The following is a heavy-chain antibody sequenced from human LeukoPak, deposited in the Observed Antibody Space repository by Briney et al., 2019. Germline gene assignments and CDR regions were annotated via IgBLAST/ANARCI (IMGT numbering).Heavy chain of an antibody. CDR3: VKDRCDRATCPEV. V-gene: IGHV3-7*03. CDR1: GFTFSSYW. Sequence: GGSLRLSCAASGFTFSSYWMSWVRQAPGKGLEWVANIKQDGSEKYYVDSVKGRFTISRDNAKNSLYLQMSSLRAEDTALYYCVKDRCDRATCPEVWGQGTLVTVSS. D-gene: IGHD2-21*01. J-gene: IGHJ4*02. CDR2: IKQDGSEK.